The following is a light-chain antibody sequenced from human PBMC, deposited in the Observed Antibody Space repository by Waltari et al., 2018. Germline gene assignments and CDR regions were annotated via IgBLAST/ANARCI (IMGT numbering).Light chain of an antibody. CDR3: ASFAGSNNL. CDR1: STDIVVYNY. V-gene: IGLV2-8*01. Sequence: QSALTQPPSASGSPGQSVTIPCPGTSTDIVVYNYVSWYQQHPGKAPKLLIYEVTERPSGVPDRFSGSKSGNTASLTVSGLQGEDEADYYCASFAGSNNLFGGGTKLTVL. J-gene: IGLJ2*01. CDR2: EVT.